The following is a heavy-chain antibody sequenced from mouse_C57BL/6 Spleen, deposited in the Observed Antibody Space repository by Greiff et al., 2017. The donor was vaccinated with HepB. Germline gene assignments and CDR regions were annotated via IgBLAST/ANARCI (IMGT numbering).Heavy chain of an antibody. CDR2: ISDGGSYT. CDR3: ARDDGLRRSYAMDY. D-gene: IGHD2-4*01. J-gene: IGHJ4*01. CDR1: GFTFSSYA. Sequence: DVMLVESGGGLVKPGGSLKLSCAASGFTFSSYAMSWVRQTPEKRLEWVATISDGGSYTYYPDNVKGRFTISRDNAKNNLYLQMSHLKSEDTAMYYCARDDGLRRSYAMDYWGQGTSVTVSS. V-gene: IGHV5-4*01.